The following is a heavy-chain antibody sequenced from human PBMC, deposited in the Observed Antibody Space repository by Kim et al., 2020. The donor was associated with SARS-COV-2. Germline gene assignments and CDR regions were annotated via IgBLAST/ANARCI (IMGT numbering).Heavy chain of an antibody. CDR2: MKEDGSEK. CDR3: ARAVRGIPFDY. V-gene: IGHV3-7*01. D-gene: IGHD3-10*01. CDR1: GFTFSSYW. J-gene: IGHJ4*02. Sequence: GGSLRLSCAASGFTFSSYWMSWVRQAPGKGLECVANMKEDGSEKYYVDSVKGRFTISRDNGKNSLYLQMNSLRAEDTAVYYCARAVRGIPFDYWGQGTLVTVSS.